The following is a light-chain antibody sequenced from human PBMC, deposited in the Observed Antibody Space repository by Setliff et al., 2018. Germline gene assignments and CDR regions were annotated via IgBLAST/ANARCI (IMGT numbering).Light chain of an antibody. CDR1: TSDVGSFNY. V-gene: IGLV2-14*01. J-gene: IGLJ1*01. Sequence: QSALTQPASVSGSPGQSITISCTGTTSDVGSFNYVSWYQQYPSKGPTLLIFDVSKRAAGVSNRFSGSKSGNTAFLSISGLQGDDEADYYCCSYGRGSMYVFGSGTKGTVL. CDR3: CSYGRGSMYV. CDR2: DVS.